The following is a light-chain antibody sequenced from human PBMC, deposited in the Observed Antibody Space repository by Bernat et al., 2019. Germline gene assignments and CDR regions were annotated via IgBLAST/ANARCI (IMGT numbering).Light chain of an antibody. V-gene: IGKV1-39*01. CDR1: QSISSY. CDR3: QQIYSTPPT. CDR2: AAS. J-gene: IGKJ1*01. Sequence: DIQMTQSPSSLSASVGDRVTITCRASQSISSYLNWYQQKPGKAPKLLIYAASSLQSGVPSRFSGSGSGTDFTLTISCLQPEDFATYYCQQIYSTPPTFGQGTKVKIK.